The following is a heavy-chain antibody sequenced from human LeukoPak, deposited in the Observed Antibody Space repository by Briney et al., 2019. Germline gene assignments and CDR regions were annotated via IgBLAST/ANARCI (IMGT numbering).Heavy chain of an antibody. CDR3: AKVRSYYDSSSTDY. D-gene: IGHD3-22*01. Sequence: GGSLRLSCAASGFTFNSYGMHWVRQAPGKGLEWVAVIVHDGNNKYYADSVKGRFTISRDNSKNTLYLQMNSLRAEDTAVYYCAKVRSYYDSSSTDYWGQGTLVTVSS. J-gene: IGHJ4*02. CDR2: IVHDGNNK. CDR1: GFTFNSYG. V-gene: IGHV3-30*18.